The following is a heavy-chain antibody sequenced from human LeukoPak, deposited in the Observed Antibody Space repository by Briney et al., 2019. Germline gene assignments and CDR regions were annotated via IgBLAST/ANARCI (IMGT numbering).Heavy chain of an antibody. CDR2: ISGDSNAI. Sequence: PGGSLRLSCAASGFSFSKYSMNWVRQAPGEGLEWISHISGDSNAISYADSVKGRFTISRDNARISLFLQMNNMRPEDTAVYYCARDLPGGYTCDYWGQGTLVTVSS. J-gene: IGHJ4*02. D-gene: IGHD5-18*01. CDR1: GFSFSKYS. CDR3: ARDLPGGYTCDY. V-gene: IGHV3-48*01.